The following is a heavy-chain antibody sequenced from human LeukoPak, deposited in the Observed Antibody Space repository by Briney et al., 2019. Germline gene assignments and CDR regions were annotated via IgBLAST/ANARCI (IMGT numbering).Heavy chain of an antibody. D-gene: IGHD2-15*01. J-gene: IGHJ4*02. Sequence: GASVKVSCKASGGTFSSYAISWVRQAPGQGLEWMGRIIPILGIANYAQKFQGRVTITADKSTSTAYMELSGLRSEDTAVYYCARDLEYCSGGSCFTFGYWGQGTLVTVSS. CDR2: IIPILGIA. V-gene: IGHV1-69*04. CDR3: ARDLEYCSGGSCFTFGY. CDR1: GGTFSSYA.